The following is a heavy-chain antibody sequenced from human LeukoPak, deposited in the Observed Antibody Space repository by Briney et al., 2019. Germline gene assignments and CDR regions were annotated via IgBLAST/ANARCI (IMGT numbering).Heavy chain of an antibody. CDR3: TTQLGYCSTSSCPWWFDR. V-gene: IGHV3-15*01. D-gene: IGHD2-2*01. CDR1: GFTFTNAW. CDR2: IKSKTDGGKT. J-gene: IGHJ5*02. Sequence: PGGSLRLSCAASGFTFTNAWMTWVRQAPGKGLEWVARIKSKTDGGKTDYASHVKGRFTISRDDSKNTLYLQMNSLKTEDTAVYYCTTQLGYCSTSSCPWWFDRWVGGSLVAVCS.